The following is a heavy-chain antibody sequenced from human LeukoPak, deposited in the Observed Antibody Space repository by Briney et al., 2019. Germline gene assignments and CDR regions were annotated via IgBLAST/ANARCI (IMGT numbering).Heavy chain of an antibody. CDR1: GYTFTSYY. V-gene: IGHV1-46*03. CDR3: ARSQEELCFDY. Sequence: ASVKVSCKASGYTFTSYYMHWVRQAPGPGLGWVGVINTSGGSTSYGQKFQGRVTMTRDTSTSTVYMELSSLRSEDTAVYYCARSQEELCFDYCGQGTLVTVSS. D-gene: IGHD3-16*01. CDR2: INTSGGST. J-gene: IGHJ4*02.